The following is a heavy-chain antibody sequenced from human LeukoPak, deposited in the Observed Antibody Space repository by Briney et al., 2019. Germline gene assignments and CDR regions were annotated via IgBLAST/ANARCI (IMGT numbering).Heavy chain of an antibody. CDR2: IHHSGNS. CDR1: GASVTDYY. CDR3: TRGHWGLQS. D-gene: IGHD7-27*01. V-gene: IGHV4-59*02. Sequence: SETLSPTCTVSGASVTDYYWSWIRQSPGKGLEWISYIHHSGNSDYNPSLGSRVTTSLDTSKNQFSLNLISVTAADTAVYYCTRGHWGLQSWSQGTLVTVSS. J-gene: IGHJ5*02.